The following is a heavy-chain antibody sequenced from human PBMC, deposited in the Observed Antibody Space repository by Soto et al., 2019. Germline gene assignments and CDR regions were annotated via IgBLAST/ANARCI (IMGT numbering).Heavy chain of an antibody. CDR2: IYHSGST. CDR1: GGSISSGGYS. Sequence: SETLSLTCAVSGGSISSGGYSWSWIRQPPGKGLEWIGYIYHSGSTYYNPSLKSRVTISVDTSKNQFSLKLSSVTAADTAVYYCASRKSSPYFDPWGQGTLVTVS. V-gene: IGHV4-30-2*05. D-gene: IGHD3-9*01. CDR3: ASRKSSPYFDP. J-gene: IGHJ5*02.